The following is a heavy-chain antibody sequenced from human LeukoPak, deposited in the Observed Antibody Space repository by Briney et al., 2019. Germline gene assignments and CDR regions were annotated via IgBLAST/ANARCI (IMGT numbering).Heavy chain of an antibody. CDR2: INHSGST. V-gene: IGHV4-34*01. Sequence: SETLSLTCAVYGGFFSGYYWSWIRQPPGKGLEWIGEINHSGSTNYNPSLKSRVTISVDTSKNQFSLKLSSVTAADTAVYYCAREEAYYGSGSYHLDYWGQGTLVTVSS. CDR3: AREEAYYGSGSYHLDY. D-gene: IGHD3-10*01. CDR1: GGFFSGYY. J-gene: IGHJ4*02.